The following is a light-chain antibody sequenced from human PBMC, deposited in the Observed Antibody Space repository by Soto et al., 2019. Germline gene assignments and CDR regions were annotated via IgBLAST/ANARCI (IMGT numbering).Light chain of an antibody. CDR1: QSISSW. CDR2: KAS. Sequence: DIQFTQSPSTRSASVGDRVTITCRASQSISSWLAWYQQKPGKAPKLLIYKASSLASGVPSRFSGSGSGTDFTLTISSLQPDDFATYYCQQYNSFTWTFGQGTKVDIK. CDR3: QQYNSFTWT. V-gene: IGKV1-5*03. J-gene: IGKJ1*01.